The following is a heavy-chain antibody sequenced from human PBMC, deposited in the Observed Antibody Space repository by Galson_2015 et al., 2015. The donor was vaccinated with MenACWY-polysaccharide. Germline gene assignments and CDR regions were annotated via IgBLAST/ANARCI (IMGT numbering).Heavy chain of an antibody. CDR3: ARGHLGLLV. J-gene: IGHJ6*02. D-gene: IGHD2-15*01. V-gene: IGHV3-7*01. CDR1: GLTFSNWW. CDR2: IKKDGSEK. Sequence: SLRLSCAASGLTFSNWWMTWVRQSPGKGLEWVASIKKDGSEKYYVDSVKGRFTISRDNAKDSLYLQMNSLRAEDTAVYFCARGHLGLLVWFQGTTVTVSS.